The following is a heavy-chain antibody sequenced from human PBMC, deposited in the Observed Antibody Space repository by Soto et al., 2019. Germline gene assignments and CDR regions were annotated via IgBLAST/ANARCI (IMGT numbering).Heavy chain of an antibody. J-gene: IGHJ4*02. CDR2: IYYSGST. D-gene: IGHD3-22*01. CDR3: ARNYYDSSGIWDY. V-gene: IGHV4-31*03. Sequence: NLSEKLSHTCTVSGGSISSGGYYWSWIRKHPGKGLEWIGYIYYSGSTYYNPSRKSRVTISVDTSKNQFSLKLSSVTAADTAVYYCARNYYDSSGIWDYWGQGTLVTVSS. CDR1: GGSISSGGYY.